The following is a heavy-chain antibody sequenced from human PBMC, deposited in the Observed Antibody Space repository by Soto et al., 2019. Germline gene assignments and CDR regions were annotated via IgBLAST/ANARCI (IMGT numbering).Heavy chain of an antibody. CDR2: ISWNSGSI. CDR3: AKERSPVAGNSYFQH. CDR1: GFTFDDYA. V-gene: IGHV3-9*01. J-gene: IGHJ1*01. D-gene: IGHD6-19*01. Sequence: ESGGGLVQPGRSLRLSCAASGFTFDDYAMHWVRQAPGKGLEWVSGISWNSGSIGYADSVKGRFTISRDNAKNSLYLQMNSLRAEDTALYYCAKERSPVAGNSYFQHWGQGTLVTVSS.